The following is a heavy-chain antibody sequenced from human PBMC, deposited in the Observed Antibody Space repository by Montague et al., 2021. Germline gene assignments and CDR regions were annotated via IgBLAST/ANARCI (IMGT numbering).Heavy chain of an antibody. Sequence: CAISGDSVSSNSAAWNWIRQSPSRGLEWLGRTYCRSKWYYDYAVSVKSRITIHPDTSKNQFSLQLNSVTPEDTAVYYCARDPSYYGSGSPNWFDPWGQGTLVTVSS. D-gene: IGHD3-10*01. V-gene: IGHV6-1*01. CDR3: ARDPSYYGSGSPNWFDP. J-gene: IGHJ5*02. CDR1: GDSVSSNSAA. CDR2: TYCRSKWYY.